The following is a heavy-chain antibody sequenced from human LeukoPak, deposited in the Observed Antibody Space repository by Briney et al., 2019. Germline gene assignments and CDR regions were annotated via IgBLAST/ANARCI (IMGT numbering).Heavy chain of an antibody. CDR2: INHSGST. J-gene: IGHJ4*02. V-gene: IGHV4-34*01. D-gene: IGHD5-12*01. CDR1: GGSFSGNY. Sequence: SETLSLTCAVYGGSFSGNYWSWIRQPPGKGLEWIGEINHSGSTNYNPSLKSRVTISVDTSKNQFSLKLSSVTAADTAVYYCARRRWQRGPDVVNPFDYWGQGTLVTVSS. CDR3: ARRRWQRGPDVVNPFDY.